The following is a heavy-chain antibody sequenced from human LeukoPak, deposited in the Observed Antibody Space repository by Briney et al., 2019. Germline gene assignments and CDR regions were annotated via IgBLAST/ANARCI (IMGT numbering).Heavy chain of an antibody. D-gene: IGHD3-22*01. CDR1: GGSIRSSYW. V-gene: IGHV4-4*02. J-gene: IGHJ3*02. Sequence: SETLSLTCTVSGGSIRSSYWWAWVRQSPGKGLEWIGYIYYSGSTNYNPSLKSRVTISVDTSKNQFSLKLSSVTAAETSVYYCARHDSSGPYNAFDIWGQGTMVTVSS. CDR3: ARHDSSGPYNAFDI. CDR2: IYYSGST.